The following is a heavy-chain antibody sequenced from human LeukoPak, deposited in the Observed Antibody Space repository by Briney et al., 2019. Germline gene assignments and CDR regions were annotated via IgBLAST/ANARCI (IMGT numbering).Heavy chain of an antibody. Sequence: GASVKVSCKASGYTFTGYYMHWVRQAPGQGLEWMGWINPNSGGTNYAQNFQGRVTMTRDTSISTAYMELSRLRSDDTAVYYCARGRITIFGVVIMGFDYWGQGTLVTVSS. CDR1: GYTFTGYY. V-gene: IGHV1-2*02. J-gene: IGHJ4*02. CDR2: INPNSGGT. D-gene: IGHD3-3*01. CDR3: ARGRITIFGVVIMGFDY.